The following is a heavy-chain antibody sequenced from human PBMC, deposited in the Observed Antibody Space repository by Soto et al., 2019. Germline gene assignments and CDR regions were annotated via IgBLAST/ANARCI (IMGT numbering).Heavy chain of an antibody. Sequence: PGGSLRLSCAASGFTVSSNHMSWVRQAPGKGLEWVSVIYSGGSTYYADSVKGRFTISRDNSKNTLYLQMNSLRAEDTAVYYCARDRVESGYPEYFQHWGQGTLVTVSS. D-gene: IGHD3-22*01. CDR3: ARDRVESGYPEYFQH. V-gene: IGHV3-53*01. J-gene: IGHJ1*01. CDR1: GFTVSSNH. CDR2: IYSGGST.